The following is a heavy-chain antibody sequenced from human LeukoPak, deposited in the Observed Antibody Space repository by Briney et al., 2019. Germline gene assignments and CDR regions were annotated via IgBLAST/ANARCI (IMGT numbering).Heavy chain of an antibody. J-gene: IGHJ4*02. V-gene: IGHV4-59*01. CDR1: GGSISGYY. CDR3: ARGPRVTPDY. Sequence: RTSETLSLTCTVSGGSISGYYWHWIRQPPGKGLEWIGYIFYSGSTNYSPSLKSRVTISVDTSKNQFSLKLSSVTAADTAVYYCARGPRVTPDYWGQGTLVTVSS. D-gene: IGHD4-17*01. CDR2: IFYSGST.